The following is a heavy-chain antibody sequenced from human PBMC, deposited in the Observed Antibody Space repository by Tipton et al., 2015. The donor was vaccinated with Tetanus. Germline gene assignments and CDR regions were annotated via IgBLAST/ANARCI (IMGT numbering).Heavy chain of an antibody. D-gene: IGHD2-15*01. CDR1: GFIFSSYG. Sequence: SLRLSCAASGFIFSSYGIHWVRQAPGKRLECVAVSWHDGTDKYYADPVKRRVTISRKNSKNTLYLQMNSLRAEDTAVYYCAREADCSGGSCFSGEIDDWGKGTQVTVSS. CDR3: AREADCSGGSCFSGEIDD. V-gene: IGHV3-33*01. J-gene: IGHJ4*02. CDR2: SWHDGTDK.